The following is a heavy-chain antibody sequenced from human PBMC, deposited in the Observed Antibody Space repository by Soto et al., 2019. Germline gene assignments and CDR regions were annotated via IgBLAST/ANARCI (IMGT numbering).Heavy chain of an antibody. CDR2: FYTTGRA. D-gene: IGHD3-22*01. CDR3: AREPIVEGPPGDNWFDP. CDR1: GGSISSSY. Sequence: PAETLSLTCSVSGGSISSSYWNWIRQPAGKGLEWIGRFYTTGRASYSPSLKGRLTLSGDTSKNQFSLRLGCVTAADTAVSNCAREPIVEGPPGDNWFDPWGQGILVTVSS. V-gene: IGHV4-4*07. J-gene: IGHJ5*02.